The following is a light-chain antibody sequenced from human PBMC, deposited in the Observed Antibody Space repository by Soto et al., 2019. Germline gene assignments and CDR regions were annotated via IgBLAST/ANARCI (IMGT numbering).Light chain of an antibody. CDR3: CSSRSGTTWV. CDR1: SSDVGGYNY. CDR2: EVT. J-gene: IGLJ3*02. Sequence: QSALTQPASVSGSPGQSITISCTGTSSDVGGYNYVSWYQQHPGKAPKLMIYEVTNRPSGVSHRFSGSKSGNSASLTISGLQAEDEADYYCCSSRSGTTWVFGGGTKVTVL. V-gene: IGLV2-14*01.